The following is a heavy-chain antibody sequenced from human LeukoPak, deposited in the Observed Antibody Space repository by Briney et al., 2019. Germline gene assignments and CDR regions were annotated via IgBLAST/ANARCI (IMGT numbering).Heavy chain of an antibody. D-gene: IGHD3-3*01. J-gene: IGHJ5*02. CDR3: ARGGLRFLKKVRFDP. CDR1: GYSISSGYY. Sequence: PSETLSLTCTVSGYSISSGYYWSWIRQPPGEGLEWIGEINHSGSTNYNPSLKSRVTISVDTSKNQFSLKLSSVTAADTAVYYCARGGLRFLKKVRFDPWGQGTLVTVSS. CDR2: INHSGST. V-gene: IGHV4-38-2*02.